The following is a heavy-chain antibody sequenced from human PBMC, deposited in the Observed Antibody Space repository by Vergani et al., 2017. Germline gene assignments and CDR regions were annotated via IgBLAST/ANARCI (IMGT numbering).Heavy chain of an antibody. CDR3: ARDLRYSSSSXSDS. D-gene: IGHD6-6*01. V-gene: IGHV3-11*05. CDR1: GFTFSDYY. J-gene: IGHJ4*02. Sequence: QVQLVESGGGLVKPGGSLRLSCAASGFTFSDYYMSWIRQAPGKGLEWVSYISSSSSYTNYADSVKGRFTISRDNAKNSLYLQMNSLRAEDTAVYYCARDLRYSSSSXSDSWGQGTLVTVSS. CDR2: ISSSSSYT.